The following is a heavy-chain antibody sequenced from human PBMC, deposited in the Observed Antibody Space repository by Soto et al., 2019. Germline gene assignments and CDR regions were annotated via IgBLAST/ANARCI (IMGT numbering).Heavy chain of an antibody. V-gene: IGHV4-61*01. D-gene: IGHD3-3*01. CDR3: ARDTDFWSGYRTYNWFDP. J-gene: IGHJ5*02. CDR1: DGSISSSNFH. CDR2: IYYSGST. Sequence: SETLSLTCTVTDGSISSSNFHWAWVRQPPGGGLEWIGYIYYSGSTNYNPSLKSRVTISVDTSKNQFSLKLSSVTAADTAVYYCARDTDFWSGYRTYNWFDPWGQGTQVTVSS.